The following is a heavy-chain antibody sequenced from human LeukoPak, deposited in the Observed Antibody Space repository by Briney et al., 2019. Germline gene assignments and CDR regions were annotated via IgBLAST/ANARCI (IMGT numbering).Heavy chain of an antibody. CDR3: ASGNSFDY. CDR2: IYSGGST. Sequence: PGGSLRLSCAASGLTVSSNYMTWVRQAPGKGLEWVSVIYSGGSTYYADSVKGRFTISRDNAKNLMYLQMNSLRVDDTAVYFCASGNSFDYWGQGTLVTVSS. CDR1: GLTVSSNY. V-gene: IGHV3-53*01. J-gene: IGHJ4*02.